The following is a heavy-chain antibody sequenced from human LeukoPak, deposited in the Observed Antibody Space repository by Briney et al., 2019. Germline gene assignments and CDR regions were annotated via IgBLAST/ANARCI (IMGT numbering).Heavy chain of an antibody. CDR3: ARGPVALPNDRLSLFFDF. CDR2: VKHDGDT. J-gene: IGHJ5*01. CDR1: GASFNTYY. V-gene: IGHV4-34*01. Sequence: SETLSLTCAVYGASFNTYYWTWIRQSPDKDLEWIGEVKHDGDTNVNPSLWSRVVMSVDASKNQVSLKMTSVTAADTAIYFCARGPVALPNDRLSLFFDFWGQGTLVTVSS. D-gene: IGHD2-8*01.